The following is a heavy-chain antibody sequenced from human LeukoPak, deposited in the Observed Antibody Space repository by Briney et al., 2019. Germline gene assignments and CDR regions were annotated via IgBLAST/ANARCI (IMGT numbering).Heavy chain of an antibody. CDR1: GGSISNHY. D-gene: IGHD3-22*01. CDR3: ARGYDSSGYVPYYYYYGMDV. CDR2: IYYSGST. J-gene: IGHJ6*02. V-gene: IGHV4-59*11. Sequence: SETLSLTCTVSGGSISNHYWSWIRQPPGKGLEWIGYIYYSGSTNYNPSLKSRVTISVDTSKNQFSLKLSSVTAADTAVYYCARGYDSSGYVPYYYYYGMDVWGQGTTVTVSS.